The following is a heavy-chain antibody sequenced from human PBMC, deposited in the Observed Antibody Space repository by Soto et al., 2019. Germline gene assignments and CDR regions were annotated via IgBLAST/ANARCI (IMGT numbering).Heavy chain of an antibody. D-gene: IGHD1-26*01. Sequence: VQLVQSGAEVKKPGASVKVSCKVSGYTFTSYGISWVRQAPGQGLEWMGWINTYTGKINYAQKLQGTVTMTTDTSRSTAYMEFRSLRSDDTALYYCARERGGYKHFDYWGQGTLVTVSS. CDR1: GYTFTSYG. J-gene: IGHJ4*02. V-gene: IGHV1-18*01. CDR3: ARERGGYKHFDY. CDR2: INTYTGKI.